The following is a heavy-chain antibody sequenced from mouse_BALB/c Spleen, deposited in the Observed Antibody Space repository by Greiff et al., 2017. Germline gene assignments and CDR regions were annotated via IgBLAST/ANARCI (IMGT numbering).Heavy chain of an antibody. Sequence: VQLQESGAELARPGASVKLSCKASGYTFTDYYINWVKQRTGQGLEWIGEIYPGSGNTYYNEKFKGKATLTADKSSSTAYMQLSSLTSEDSAVYFCARRLYYAMDYWGQGTSVTVSS. V-gene: IGHV1-77*01. CDR3: ARRLYYAMDY. CDR2: IYPGSGNT. D-gene: IGHD3-2*02. J-gene: IGHJ4*01. CDR1: GYTFTDYY.